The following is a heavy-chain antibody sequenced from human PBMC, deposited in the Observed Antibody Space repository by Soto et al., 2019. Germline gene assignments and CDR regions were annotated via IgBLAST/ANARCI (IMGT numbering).Heavy chain of an antibody. V-gene: IGHV1-46*01. Sequence: ASVKVSCKASGYTFTSYYMHWVRQAPGQGLEWTGIINPSGGSTSYAQKFQGRVTMTRDTSTSTVYMELSSLRSEDTAVYYCARGNFQSSGWYRPDDYWGQGTLVTVSS. CDR3: ARGNFQSSGWYRPDDY. D-gene: IGHD6-19*01. J-gene: IGHJ4*02. CDR2: INPSGGST. CDR1: GYTFTSYY.